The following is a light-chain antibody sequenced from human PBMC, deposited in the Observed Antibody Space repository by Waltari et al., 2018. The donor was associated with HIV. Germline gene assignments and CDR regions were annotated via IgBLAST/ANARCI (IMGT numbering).Light chain of an antibody. V-gene: IGLV2-23*02. CDR3: CSYAGSRIHVI. J-gene: IGLJ2*01. CDR1: FSAVGTSTL. CDR2: EVT. Sequence: QSALTQPASVSRSPGPSITISCPGTFSAVGTSTLVSWYQQHPGEAPKLMIYEVTKRPSGISSRFSGSKSGNTASLTISGLQAEDEANYYCCSYAGSRIHVIFGGGTKLTVL.